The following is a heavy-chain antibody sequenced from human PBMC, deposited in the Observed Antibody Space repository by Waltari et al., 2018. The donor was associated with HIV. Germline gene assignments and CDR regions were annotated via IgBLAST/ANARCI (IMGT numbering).Heavy chain of an antibody. CDR3: ARSGLGYCSSTSCYEDWFDP. D-gene: IGHD2-2*01. V-gene: IGHV3-48*01. J-gene: IGHJ5*02. Sequence: EVQLVESGGGLVQPGGSLRLSCAASGFTFSSYSMNWVRPAPGKGLEWVSYISSSSRTIYYADSGKGRFTIARDKAKNSLYLQMNSLRAEDTAVYYCARSGLGYCSSTSCYEDWFDPWGQGTLVTVSS. CDR2: ISSSSRTI. CDR1: GFTFSSYS.